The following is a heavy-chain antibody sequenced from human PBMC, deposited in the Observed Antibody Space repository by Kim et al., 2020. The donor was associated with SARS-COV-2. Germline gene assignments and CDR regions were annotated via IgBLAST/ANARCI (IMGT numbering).Heavy chain of an antibody. CDR2: IWYDGSNK. V-gene: IGHV3-33*01. CDR3: AISPNYYDSSGYQRPEYFQH. CDR1: GFTFSSYG. Sequence: GGSLRLSCAASGFTFSSYGMHWVRQAPGKGLEWVAVIWYDGSNKYYADSVKGRFTISRDNSKNTLYLQMNSLRAEDTAVYYCAISPNYYDSSGYQRPEYFQHWGQGTLVTVSS. J-gene: IGHJ1*01. D-gene: IGHD3-22*01.